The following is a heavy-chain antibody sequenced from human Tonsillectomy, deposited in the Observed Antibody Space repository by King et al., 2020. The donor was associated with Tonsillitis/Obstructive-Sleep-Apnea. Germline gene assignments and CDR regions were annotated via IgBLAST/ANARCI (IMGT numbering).Heavy chain of an antibody. CDR1: GFTFSSYA. Sequence: VQLVESWGGVVQPGRSLRLSCAASGFTFSSYAMHWVRQAPGKGLEWVAVISYDGSNKYYADSVKGRFTISRDNSKNTLYLQMNSLRAEDTAVYYCARAIEASPDAFDIWGQGTMVTVSS. CDR3: ARAIEASPDAFDI. D-gene: IGHD2-21*01. J-gene: IGHJ3*02. V-gene: IGHV3-30*01. CDR2: ISYDGSNK.